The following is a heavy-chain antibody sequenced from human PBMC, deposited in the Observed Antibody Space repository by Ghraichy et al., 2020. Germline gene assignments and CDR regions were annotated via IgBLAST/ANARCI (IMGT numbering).Heavy chain of an antibody. Sequence: SETLSLTCAVSGGSISSSNWWSWVRQPPGKELEWIGEIFHSGNINYNPSLESRVTISVDKSNNQFSLALTSVTAADTVVYYCARVWYSTSAGDQWGQGALVTVSS. CDR3: ARVWYSTSAGDQ. CDR2: IFHSGNI. CDR1: GGSISSSNW. D-gene: IGHD1-1*01. J-gene: IGHJ5*02. V-gene: IGHV4-4*02.